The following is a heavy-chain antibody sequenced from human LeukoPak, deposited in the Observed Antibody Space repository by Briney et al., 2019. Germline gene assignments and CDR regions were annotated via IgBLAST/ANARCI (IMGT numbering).Heavy chain of an antibody. D-gene: IGHD2-15*01. CDR1: GFTFSSCT. CDR2: ISDPHSGSQT. V-gene: IGHV3-23*01. CDR3: TTRLQHHFDY. Sequence: GGSLRLSCAASGFTFSSCTMNWVRQALGQGLEGVSTISDPHSGSQTHYADSVKGRFTISRDDSQNTVYLQMDSLRAEDTAVYYCTTRLQHHFDYWGQGTQVTVSS. J-gene: IGHJ4*02.